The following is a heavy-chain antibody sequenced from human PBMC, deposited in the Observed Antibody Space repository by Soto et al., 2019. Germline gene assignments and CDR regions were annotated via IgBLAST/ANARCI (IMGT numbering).Heavy chain of an antibody. Sequence: SETLSLTCAVYGGSFGGYYWSWIRQPPGKGLEWIGEINHSGSTNYNPSLKSRVTISVDTSKNQFSLKLSSVTAADTAVYYCARITNGLNPSERSRLIYYYYYLDDWGKGTTVNVSS. J-gene: IGHJ6*03. V-gene: IGHV4-34*01. CDR2: INHSGST. CDR3: ARITNGLNPSERSRLIYYYYYLDD. D-gene: IGHD2-8*01. CDR1: GGSFGGYY.